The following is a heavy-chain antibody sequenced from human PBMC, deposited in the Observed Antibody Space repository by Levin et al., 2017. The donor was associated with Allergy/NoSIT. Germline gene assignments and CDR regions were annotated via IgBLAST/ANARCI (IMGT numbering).Heavy chain of an antibody. Sequence: ASETLSLTCAVSGGSISSSNWWSWVRQPPGKGLEWIGEIYHSGSTNYNPSLKSRVTISVDKSKNQFSLKLSSVTAADTAVYYCAKGYSSGWYLVDYWGQGTLVTVSS. CDR1: GGSISSSNW. V-gene: IGHV4-4*02. J-gene: IGHJ4*02. CDR3: AKGYSSGWYLVDY. D-gene: IGHD6-19*01. CDR2: IYHSGST.